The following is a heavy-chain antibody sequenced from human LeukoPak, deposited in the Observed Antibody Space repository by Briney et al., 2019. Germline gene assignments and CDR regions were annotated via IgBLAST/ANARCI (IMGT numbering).Heavy chain of an antibody. D-gene: IGHD3-9*01. V-gene: IGHV3-20*04. CDR2: INWNGGST. J-gene: IGHJ4*02. CDR3: AKFDNYDILTGYSHDY. Sequence: GGSLRLSCAASGFTFDDYGMSWVRQAPGKGLEWVSGINWNGGSTGYADSVKGRFTISRDNAKNSLYLQMNSLRAEDTAVYYCAKFDNYDILTGYSHDYWGQGTLVTVSS. CDR1: GFTFDDYG.